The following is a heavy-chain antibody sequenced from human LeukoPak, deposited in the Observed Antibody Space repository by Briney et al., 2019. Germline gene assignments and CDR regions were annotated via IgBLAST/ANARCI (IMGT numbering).Heavy chain of an antibody. V-gene: IGHV3-30-3*01. CDR1: GFTFSSYA. CDR2: ISYDGSNK. CDR3: ARDGSTYGTR. J-gene: IGHJ4*02. Sequence: GGSLRLSCAASGFTFSSYAMHWVRQAPGKGLEWVAVISYDGSNKYYADSVKGRFTISRDNSKNTLYLQMNSLRAEDTAMCYCARDGSTYGTRWGQGTLVTVSS. D-gene: IGHD1-7*01.